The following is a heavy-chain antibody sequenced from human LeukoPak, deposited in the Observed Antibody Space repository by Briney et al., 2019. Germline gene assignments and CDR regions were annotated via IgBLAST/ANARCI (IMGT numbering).Heavy chain of an antibody. CDR3: ARGCSSTSCPLDV. V-gene: IGHV4-59*01. Sequence: PSETLSLTCTVSGGSISTYYWSWIRQPPGKGLEWIGYIYYSGSTNYNPSLKRRVTISVDTYKNQFSLKLSSVTAADTAVYYCARGCSSTSCPLDVWGQGTTVTVSS. J-gene: IGHJ6*02. D-gene: IGHD2-2*01. CDR2: IYYSGST. CDR1: GGSISTYY.